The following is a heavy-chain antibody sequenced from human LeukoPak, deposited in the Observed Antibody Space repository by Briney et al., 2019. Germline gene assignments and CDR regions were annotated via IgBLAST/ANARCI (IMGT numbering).Heavy chain of an antibody. Sequence: GGSLRLSCAASGFSFTSYAMSWVRQAQGKGLEWVSAISGSGGSTYYADSVKGRFTISRDNSKNTLYLQMNSLRAEDTAVYYCAKAAAVAGTPYFDYWGQGTLVTVSS. V-gene: IGHV3-23*01. CDR2: ISGSGGST. CDR1: GFSFTSYA. CDR3: AKAAAVAGTPYFDY. D-gene: IGHD6-19*01. J-gene: IGHJ4*02.